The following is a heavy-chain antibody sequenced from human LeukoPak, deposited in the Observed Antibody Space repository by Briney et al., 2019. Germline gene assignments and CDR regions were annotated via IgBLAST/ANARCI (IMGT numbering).Heavy chain of an antibody. CDR3: ARGHSSSWSPYYFDY. Sequence: GGSLRLSCAASGFTFSSYAMHWVRQAPGKGLEWVAVISYDGSNKYYADSVKGRFTISRDNSKNTLYLQMNSLRAEDTAVYYCARGHSSSWSPYYFDYWGQGTLVTVSS. J-gene: IGHJ4*02. CDR2: ISYDGSNK. CDR1: GFTFSSYA. V-gene: IGHV3-30*14. D-gene: IGHD6-13*01.